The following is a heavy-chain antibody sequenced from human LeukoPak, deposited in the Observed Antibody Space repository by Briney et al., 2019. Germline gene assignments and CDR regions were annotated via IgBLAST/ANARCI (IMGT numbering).Heavy chain of an antibody. CDR3: ARGFGDSRGTRFDP. V-gene: IGHV4-61*01. CDR1: AGSISSSTYF. CDR2: ISYSGST. Sequence: PSETLSLTCTVSAGSISSSTYFWTWIRQPPGKGLEWIAYISYSGSTTYNPSLKSRITISVDTSKNQFSLKLSSVTSADTAVYFCARGFGDSRGTRFDPWGQGTLVTVSS. D-gene: IGHD3-22*01. J-gene: IGHJ5*02.